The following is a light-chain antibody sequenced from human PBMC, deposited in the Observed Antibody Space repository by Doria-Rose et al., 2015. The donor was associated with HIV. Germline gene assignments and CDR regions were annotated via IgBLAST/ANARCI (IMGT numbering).Light chain of an antibody. CDR1: QGLLYTSKNY. J-gene: IGKJ3*01. CDR3: QQYCDTPS. V-gene: IGKV4-1*01. Sequence: DIRVTQSPESLGMSLGERATLNCKSNQGLLYTSKNYLAWYQQKPGQPPKLSIYWASTRHSGVPARFSGSGSGTDFTLTISSLEAEDVAVYYCQQYCDTPSFGPGTTVDIK. CDR2: WAS.